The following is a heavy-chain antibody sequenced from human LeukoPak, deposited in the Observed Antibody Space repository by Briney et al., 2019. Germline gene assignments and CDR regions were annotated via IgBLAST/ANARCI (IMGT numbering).Heavy chain of an antibody. CDR3: AKSRGIGDSSGYYFRTYYFDY. D-gene: IGHD3-22*01. V-gene: IGHV3-23*01. CDR1: GFTFSSYA. J-gene: IGHJ4*02. CDR2: ISGSGGST. Sequence: EGSLRLSCAASGFTFSSYAMSWVRQAPGKGLEWVSAISGSGGSTYYADSVKGRFTISRDNSKNTLYLQMNSLRAEDTAVYYCAKSRGIGDSSGYYFRTYYFDYWGQGTLVTVSS.